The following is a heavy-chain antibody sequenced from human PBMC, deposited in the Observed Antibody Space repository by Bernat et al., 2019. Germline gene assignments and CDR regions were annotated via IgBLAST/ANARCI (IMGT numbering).Heavy chain of an antibody. D-gene: IGHD3-22*01. Sequence: QVQLVESGGGVVQPGRFLRLSSVASGFTFSRHGMNWVRQAPGKGLEWVAGISGDGSRKYYADSVQGRFSIARDNSKNTLYLQMNSLRDEDTAVYYCTRESGSSGYYGGFDMWGQGTLVTVSS. CDR2: ISGDGSRK. CDR3: TRESGSSGYYGGFDM. CDR1: GFTFSRHG. V-gene: IGHV3-30*03. J-gene: IGHJ3*02.